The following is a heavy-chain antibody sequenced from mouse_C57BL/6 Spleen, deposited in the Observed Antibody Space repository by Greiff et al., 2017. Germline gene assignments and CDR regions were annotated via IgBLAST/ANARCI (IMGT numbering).Heavy chain of an antibody. Sequence: EVKLQQSGAELVRPGASVKLSCTASGFNIKDDYMHWVKQRPEQGLEWIGWIDPENGDTEYASKFQGKATITADTSSNTAYLQLSSLTSEDTAVYYCTTKGSSRERYFGVWGTGTTVTVSS. V-gene: IGHV14-4*01. J-gene: IGHJ1*03. D-gene: IGHD1-1*01. CDR2: IDPENGDT. CDR3: TTKGSSRERYFGV. CDR1: GFNIKDDY.